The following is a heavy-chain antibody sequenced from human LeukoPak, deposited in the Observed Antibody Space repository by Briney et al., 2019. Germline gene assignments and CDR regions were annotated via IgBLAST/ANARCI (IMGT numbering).Heavy chain of an antibody. CDR2: FTSDTGGT. D-gene: IGHD1-14*01. Sequence: GGSLRLSCAASGFTFSSYTMTWVRQAPGKGLEWVSAFTSDTGGTYYAESVRGRSTISRDNSKNTLYLQMNSLRAEDTAVYYCARSITGDYWGQGALVTVSS. CDR3: ARSITGDY. CDR1: GFTFSSYT. V-gene: IGHV3-23*01. J-gene: IGHJ4*02.